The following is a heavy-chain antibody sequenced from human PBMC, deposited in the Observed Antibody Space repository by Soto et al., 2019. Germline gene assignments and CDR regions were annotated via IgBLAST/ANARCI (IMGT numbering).Heavy chain of an antibody. D-gene: IGHD3-16*01. J-gene: IGHJ3*02. CDR1: GYTFGGFY. V-gene: IGHV1-2*04. CDR2: INSNSGAT. CDR3: AIIMTHSDSFDI. Sequence: GASVKVSCKASGYTFGGFYIHWMRQAPGQGLEWVGSINSNSGATTYAQKFQDSFAMTRDTSVSTAYMDLNRLTSDDTAIYYCAIIMTHSDSFDIWGQGTMVTVSS.